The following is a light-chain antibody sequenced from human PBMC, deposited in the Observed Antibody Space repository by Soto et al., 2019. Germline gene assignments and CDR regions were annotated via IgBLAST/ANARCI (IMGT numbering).Light chain of an antibody. CDR1: QSVGGTF. CDR2: GAS. V-gene: IGKV3-20*01. CDR3: QQYGSSPFT. Sequence: EIVLTQSPGTLSLSPGEGATLSCRASQSVGGTFLAWYQQKGGQAPRLLIHGASNRATGIPDRFSGSGSGTDFTLTISRLEPQDFAVYYCQQYGSSPFTFGPGTKVDIK. J-gene: IGKJ3*01.